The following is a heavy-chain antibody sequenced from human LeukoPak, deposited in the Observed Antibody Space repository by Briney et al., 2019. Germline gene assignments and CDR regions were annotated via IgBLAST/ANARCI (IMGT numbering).Heavy chain of an antibody. Sequence: GASVMVSCKASGYTFTGHYMHWIRQARGQGLEWMGWIHPNSGATHYNQKLQGRVTMTRDTSISTAYMELSRLRSDDTAVYYCARVVVGATVFDYWGQGTLVTVSS. CDR1: GYTFTGHY. CDR2: IHPNSGAT. CDR3: ARVVVGATVFDY. V-gene: IGHV1-2*02. J-gene: IGHJ4*02. D-gene: IGHD1-26*01.